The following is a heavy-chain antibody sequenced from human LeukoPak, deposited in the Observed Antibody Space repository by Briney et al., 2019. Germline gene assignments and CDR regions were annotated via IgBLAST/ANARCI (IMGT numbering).Heavy chain of an antibody. CDR3: ARIGRRPDDQADTVY. Sequence: PGGSLRLSCAASGFTFSSYWMHWVPQAPGKGLVWVSRINSDGRSTSYADSVTGRFTLSRDNAKNTLYLQMNSLRAEDTAVYYCARIGRRPDDQADTVYWGQGTLVTVSS. J-gene: IGHJ4*02. V-gene: IGHV3-74*01. D-gene: IGHD1-14*01. CDR1: GFTFSSYW. CDR2: INSDGRST.